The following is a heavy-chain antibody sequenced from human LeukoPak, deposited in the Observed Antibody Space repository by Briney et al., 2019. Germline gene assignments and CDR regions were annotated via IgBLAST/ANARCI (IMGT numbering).Heavy chain of an antibody. D-gene: IGHD6-13*01. J-gene: IGHJ4*02. V-gene: IGHV4-59*01. CDR2: IYYSGST. CDR1: GGSISSYY. Sequence: SETLSLTCTVSGGSISSYYWSWIRQPPGKGLEWIGYIYYSGSTNYNPSLKSRVTISVDTSKNQFSLKLSSVTAADTAVYYCARGLAGYSSSWYDYWGQGTLVTVSS. CDR3: ARGLAGYSSSWYDY.